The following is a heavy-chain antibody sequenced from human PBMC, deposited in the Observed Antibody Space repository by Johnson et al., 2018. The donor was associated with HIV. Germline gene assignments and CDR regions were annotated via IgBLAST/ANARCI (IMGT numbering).Heavy chain of an antibody. J-gene: IGHJ3*02. CDR2: ISYDGSNK. D-gene: IGHD2-21*01. CDR3: AKSDVVVIPEGAFDI. V-gene: IGHV3-30*18. Sequence: QVQLVESGGGVVQPGRSLRLSCAASGFTFSSYAMHWVRQAPGKGLEWVAVISYDGSNKYYADSVKGRFTISRDNSKNTLHLQMNSLRAEDTAVYYCAKSDVVVIPEGAFDIWGQGTMVTVSS. CDR1: GFTFSSYA.